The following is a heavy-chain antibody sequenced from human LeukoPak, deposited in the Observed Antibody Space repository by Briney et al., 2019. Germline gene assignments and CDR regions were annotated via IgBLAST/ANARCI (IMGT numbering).Heavy chain of an antibody. CDR2: IFHSGTT. V-gene: IGHV4-4*02. Sequence: SGTLSLTCAVSGGSINDSYWWSWVRQSPEKGLEWIGQIFHSGTTNYNPSLKGRITMSVDGSENQFSLRLTSVTAADTAVYFCARGRNFIWGVWGQGTLVTVSS. J-gene: IGHJ4*02. CDR1: GGSINDSYW. CDR3: ARGRNFIWGV. D-gene: IGHD3-16*01.